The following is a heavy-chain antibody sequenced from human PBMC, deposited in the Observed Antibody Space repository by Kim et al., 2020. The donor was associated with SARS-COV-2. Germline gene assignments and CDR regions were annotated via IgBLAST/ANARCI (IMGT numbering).Heavy chain of an antibody. V-gene: IGHV4-39*07. CDR2: IYYSGST. CDR1: GGSISSSSYY. CDR3: ARDRGWRGSYFDY. Sequence: SETLSLTCTVSGGSISSSSYYWGWIRQPPGKGLEWIGSIYYSGSTYYNPSLKSRVTISVDTSKNQFSLKLSSVTAADTAVYYCARDRGWRGSYFDYWGQG. D-gene: IGHD1-26*01. J-gene: IGHJ4*02.